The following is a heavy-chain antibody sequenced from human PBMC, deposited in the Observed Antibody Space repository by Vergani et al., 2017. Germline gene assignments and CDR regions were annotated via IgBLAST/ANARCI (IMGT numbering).Heavy chain of an antibody. V-gene: IGHV3-30*02. D-gene: IGHD2-21*02. Sequence: QVQLVESAGGVVQPGGSLRLSCAASGFTFSNFSMHWIRQAPGKGLEWLAYIVKDGINTRYRDAVKGRFTVSRDNSKDILYLQMDSLRSEDTALYYCAKYVRDSTDGLPDSWGPGTLVIVSS. CDR1: GFTFSNFS. J-gene: IGHJ4*02. CDR2: IVKDGINT. CDR3: AKYVRDSTDGLPDS.